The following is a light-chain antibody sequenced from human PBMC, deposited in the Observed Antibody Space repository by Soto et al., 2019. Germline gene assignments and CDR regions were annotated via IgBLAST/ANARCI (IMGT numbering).Light chain of an antibody. CDR2: GNN. Sequence: QLVLTQPPSASGTPGQRVTISCSGSSSNIGSYTVNWYQQLPGTAPKLLIYGNNQRPSGVPDRFSGSKSGTSASLAVSGLQSEDEADYYCAAWDDSLNGVVFGGGTKLTVL. V-gene: IGLV1-44*01. CDR3: AAWDDSLNGVV. CDR1: SSNIGSYT. J-gene: IGLJ2*01.